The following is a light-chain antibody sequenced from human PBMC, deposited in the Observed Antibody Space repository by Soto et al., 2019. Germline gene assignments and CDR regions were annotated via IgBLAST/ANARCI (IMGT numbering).Light chain of an antibody. J-gene: IGKJ1*01. CDR1: QRISSTF. CDR3: QQCGGSPT. CDR2: GAS. Sequence: DIVLTQSPCTLSLSPGERASLSCRASQRISSTFLAWYQQKPGQAPRLLIYGASSRATGIPDRFSGSGSRTDFTITISRLDDEYFAMYYCQQCGGSPTFGQGTKVEVK. V-gene: IGKV3-20*01.